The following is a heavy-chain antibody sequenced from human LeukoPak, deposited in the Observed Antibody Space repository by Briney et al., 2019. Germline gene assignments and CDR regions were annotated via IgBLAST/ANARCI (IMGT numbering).Heavy chain of an antibody. J-gene: IGHJ4*02. CDR3: TTGPGAISDDDY. V-gene: IGHV1-24*01. CDR2: FAPEDGQT. Sequence: ASVKVSCKVSGYSLTELSMHWVRQAPGEGLEWMGGFAPEDGQTIYAQKFQGRLTMTEDTSTDTAYMDLSSLSSDDTAIYYCTTGPGAISDDDYWGQGILVTVSS. D-gene: IGHD4/OR15-4a*01. CDR1: GYSLTELS.